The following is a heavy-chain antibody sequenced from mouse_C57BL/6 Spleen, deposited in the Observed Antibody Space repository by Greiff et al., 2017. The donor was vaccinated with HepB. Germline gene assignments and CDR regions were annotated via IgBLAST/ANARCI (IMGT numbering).Heavy chain of an antibody. D-gene: IGHD2-2*01. CDR2: ISSGGDYI. CDR3: TRDGYDLYAMDY. CDR1: GFTFSSYA. V-gene: IGHV5-9-1*02. J-gene: IGHJ4*01. Sequence: EVKLMESGEGLVKPGGSLKLSCAASGFTFSSYAMSWVRQTPEKRLEWVAYISSGGDYIYYADTVKGRFTISRDNARNTLYLQMRSLKSEDTAMYYCTRDGYDLYAMDYWGQGTSVTVSS.